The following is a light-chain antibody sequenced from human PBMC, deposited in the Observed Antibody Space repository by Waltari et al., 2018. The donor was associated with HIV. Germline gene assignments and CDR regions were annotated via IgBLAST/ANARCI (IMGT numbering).Light chain of an antibody. CDR3: QVWDRSSDHLV. CDR1: NIGGKS. V-gene: IGLV3-21*04. Sequence: SYVLAQPPSASVAPGKPATITCGGDNIGGKSVHWYQQKAGQAPVLVIYYDVDRPSGIPERFSGSNTGNTATLTISRVEAGDEADYYCQVWDRSSDHLVFGGGTKLTVL. J-gene: IGLJ3*02. CDR2: YDV.